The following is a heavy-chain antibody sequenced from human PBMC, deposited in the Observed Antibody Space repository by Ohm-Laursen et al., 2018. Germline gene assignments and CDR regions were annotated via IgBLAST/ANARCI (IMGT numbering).Heavy chain of an antibody. J-gene: IGHJ3*01. CDR1: GFSFSSYW. CDR3: SRDYLSI. CDR2: INRDGGSE. Sequence: SLRLSCAASGFSFSSYWMAWVRQTPGKGLEWVANINRDGGSESYGDSVQGRFTISRDNAKNLLYLQMNNLRAEDTAMYYCSRDYLSIWGQGTLVTVSS. V-gene: IGHV3-7*01. D-gene: IGHD2/OR15-2a*01.